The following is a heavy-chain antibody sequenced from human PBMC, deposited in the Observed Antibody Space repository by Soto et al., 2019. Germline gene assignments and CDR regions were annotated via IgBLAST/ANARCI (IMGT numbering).Heavy chain of an antibody. CDR3: ARDPPHCSSTSCYYYYMDV. J-gene: IGHJ6*03. D-gene: IGHD2-2*01. CDR1: GYTFTSYG. CDR2: ISAYNGNT. V-gene: IGHV1-18*01. Sequence: QVQLVQSGAEVKKPGASVKVSCKASGYTFTSYGISWVRQAPGQGLEWMGWISAYNGNTNYAQKLQGRVTMTTDTSNSTAYMELRSLRSDDTAVYYCARDPPHCSSTSCYYYYMDVWGKGTTVTVSS.